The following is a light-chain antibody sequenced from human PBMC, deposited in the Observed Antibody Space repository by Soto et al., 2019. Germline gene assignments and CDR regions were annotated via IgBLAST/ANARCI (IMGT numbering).Light chain of an antibody. V-gene: IGLV2-14*01. Sequence: QSPLPQPAAVSGSPGQSITISCTGTSSDVGGYNYVSWYQQHPGKAPKLMISEVSNRPSGVSNRFSGSKSGNTASLTISGLQAEDEADYYCSSYTSNNLYVFGTGTKVTVL. J-gene: IGLJ1*01. CDR3: SSYTSNNLYV. CDR1: SSDVGGYNY. CDR2: EVS.